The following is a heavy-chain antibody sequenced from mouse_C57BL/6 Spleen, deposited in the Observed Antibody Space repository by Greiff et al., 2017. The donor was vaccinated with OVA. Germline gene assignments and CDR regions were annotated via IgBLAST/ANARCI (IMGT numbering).Heavy chain of an antibody. CDR1: GYSITSGYY. CDR3: ARGGDVGY. CDR2: ISYDGSN. Sequence: DVQLQESGPGLVKPSQSLSLTCSVTGYSITSGYYWNWIRQFPGNKLEWMGYISYDGSNNYNPSLKNRISITRDTSKNQFFLKLNSVTTEDTATYYCARGGDVGYWGQGTTLTVSS. V-gene: IGHV3-6*01. J-gene: IGHJ2*01. D-gene: IGHD3-3*01.